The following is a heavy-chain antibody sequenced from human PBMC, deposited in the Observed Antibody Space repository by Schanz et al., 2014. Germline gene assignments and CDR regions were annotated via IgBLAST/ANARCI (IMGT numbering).Heavy chain of an antibody. CDR1: GGTFSSYT. V-gene: IGHV1-18*01. Sequence: VQLEQSGAEVKKPGSSVKVSCKASGGTFSSYTISWVRQARGQGLEWVGWISPYTGNTHYFDKMEGRVTMTTDTSTSTAYMELRSLRSDDTAVYYCARGRGCTGGSCYSWFDLWGQGTLVTVAS. CDR2: ISPYTGNT. D-gene: IGHD2-15*01. J-gene: IGHJ5*02. CDR3: ARGRGCTGGSCYSWFDL.